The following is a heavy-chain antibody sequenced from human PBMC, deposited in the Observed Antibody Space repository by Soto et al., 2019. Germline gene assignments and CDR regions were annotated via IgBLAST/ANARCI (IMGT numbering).Heavy chain of an antibody. CDR2: ISYDGSNK. Sequence: PVGSLRLSCAASGFTFSSYAMHWVRQAPGKGLEWVAVISYDGSNKYYADSVKGRFTISRDNARNTLYLQMNSLRAEDTAVYYCARYSIAAQDYWGQGTLVTVSS. D-gene: IGHD6-6*01. J-gene: IGHJ4*02. V-gene: IGHV3-30*14. CDR1: GFTFSSYA. CDR3: ARYSIAAQDY.